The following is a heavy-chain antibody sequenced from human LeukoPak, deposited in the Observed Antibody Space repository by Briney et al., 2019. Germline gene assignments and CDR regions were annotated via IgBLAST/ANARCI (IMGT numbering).Heavy chain of an antibody. J-gene: IGHJ4*02. D-gene: IGHD2-8*01. CDR2: IYTSGST. CDR3: ARRRFVRGPDVVNPFDY. CDR1: GGSISTYY. Sequence: SETLSLTCTVSGGSISTYYWTWIRQPAGKGLEWIGRIYTSGSTYYNPSLKSRVTISVDTSKNQFSLKLSSVTAADTAVYYCARRRFVRGPDVVNPFDYWGQGTLVTVSS. V-gene: IGHV4-4*07.